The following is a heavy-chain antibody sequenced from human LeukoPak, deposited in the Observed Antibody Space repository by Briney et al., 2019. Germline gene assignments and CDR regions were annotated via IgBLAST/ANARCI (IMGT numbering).Heavy chain of an antibody. CDR3: ARGVVVVPAAIHNWFDP. Sequence: SVKVSCKASGGTFSSYAISWVRQAPGQGLEWMAGIIPIFGTANYAQKFQGRVTITADESTSTAYMELSSLRSEDTAVYYCARGVVVVPAAIHNWFDPWGQGTLVTVSS. CDR1: GGTFSSYA. V-gene: IGHV1-69*13. J-gene: IGHJ5*02. D-gene: IGHD2-2*01. CDR2: IIPIFGTA.